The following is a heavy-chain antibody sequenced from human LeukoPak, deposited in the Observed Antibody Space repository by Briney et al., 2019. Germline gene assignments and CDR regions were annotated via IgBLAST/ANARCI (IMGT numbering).Heavy chain of an antibody. D-gene: IGHD6-19*01. Sequence: GGSLRLSCAASGFTFSSYSMNWVRQAPGKGLEWVSYISSSSSTIYYADSVKGRFTISRDNAKNSLYLQMNSLRAEDTAVYYCARDSNIAVAGIFDYWGQGTLVTVSS. CDR3: ARDSNIAVAGIFDY. CDR1: GFTFSSYS. V-gene: IGHV3-48*04. J-gene: IGHJ4*02. CDR2: ISSSSSTI.